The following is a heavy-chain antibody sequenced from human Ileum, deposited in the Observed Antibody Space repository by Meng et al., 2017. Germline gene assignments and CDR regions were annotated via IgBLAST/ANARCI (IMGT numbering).Heavy chain of an antibody. D-gene: IGHD3-22*01. CDR2: INPNSGGT. CDR1: GYTFTGYY. J-gene: IGHJ4*02. CDR3: ARERFYYYDSSGSIN. Sequence: QVQLVQSGAEVKTPGASVKVSCQASGYTFTGYYMHWVRQAPGQGLEWMGRINPNSGGTNYAQKFQGRVTMTRDTSISTAYMELSRLRSDDTAVYYCARERFYYYDSSGSINWGQGTLVTVSS. V-gene: IGHV1-2*06.